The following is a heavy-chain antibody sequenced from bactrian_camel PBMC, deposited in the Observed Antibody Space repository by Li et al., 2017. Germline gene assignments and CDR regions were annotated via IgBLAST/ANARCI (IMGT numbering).Heavy chain of an antibody. J-gene: IGHJ4*01. V-gene: IGHV3S54*01. CDR2: IHTGGGNR. CDR1: GYERIVRRYC. CDR3: TAAPLQPNLCAAALQTIGTMSKARFGY. D-gene: IGHD4*01. Sequence: VQLVESGGGSVQTGGSLTLSCVASGYERIVRRYCMGWFRQAPGKEREAVAAIHTGGGNRYYVDSVKGRFTISQGNAKNTIYLQMDNLKVDDTAMYYCTAAPLQPNLCAAALQTIGTMSKARFGYWGQWTQVTV.